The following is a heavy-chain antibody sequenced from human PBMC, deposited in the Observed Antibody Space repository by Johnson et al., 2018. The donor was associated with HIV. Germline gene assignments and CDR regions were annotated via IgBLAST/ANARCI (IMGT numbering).Heavy chain of an antibody. CDR2: ISYDGSNK. CDR1: GFTFSSYG. J-gene: IGHJ3*02. D-gene: IGHD5-18*01. CDR3: QNGGAYSYGWGDDAFDI. Sequence: QVQLVESGGGVVQPGRSLRLSCAASGFTFSSYGMHWVRQAPGKGLEWVAVISYDGSNKYYADSVKGRFTISRDDSKNTLYLQMNSLTTEDTAVNYCQNGGAYSYGWGDDAFDIWGQGTMVTVSS. V-gene: IGHV3-30*03.